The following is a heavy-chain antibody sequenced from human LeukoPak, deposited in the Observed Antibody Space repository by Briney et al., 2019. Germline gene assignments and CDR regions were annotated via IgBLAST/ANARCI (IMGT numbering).Heavy chain of an antibody. V-gene: IGHV4-59*01. D-gene: IGHD3-9*01. Sequence: SETLSLTCTVSGGSISSYYWSWIRQPPGKGLEWIGYIYYSGSTNYNPSLESRVTISVDTSKNQFSLKLSSVTAADTAVYYCARGGTYYDILTGYSPFDYWGQGTLVTVSS. J-gene: IGHJ4*02. CDR3: ARGGTYYDILTGYSPFDY. CDR2: IYYSGST. CDR1: GGSISSYY.